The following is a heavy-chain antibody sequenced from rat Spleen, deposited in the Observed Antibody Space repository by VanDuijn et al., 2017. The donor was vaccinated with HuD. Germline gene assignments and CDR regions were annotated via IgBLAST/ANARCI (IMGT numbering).Heavy chain of an antibody. CDR3: ARHGLGYGSFDY. CDR2: ISNAAGKV. J-gene: IGHJ2*01. CDR1: GFTFSSFP. Sequence: EVQLVESGGDLVQPGRSVKLSCAASGFTFSSFPMAWVRQAPTKGLEWVASISNAAGKVYYPDSVKGRFTISRDTAQNILYLQMNSPRSEDTATYYCARHGLGYGSFDYWGQGVMVTVSS. V-gene: IGHV5-46*01. D-gene: IGHD1-11*01.